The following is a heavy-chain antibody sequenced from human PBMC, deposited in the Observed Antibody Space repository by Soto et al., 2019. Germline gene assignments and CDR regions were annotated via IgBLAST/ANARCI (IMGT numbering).Heavy chain of an antibody. CDR2: VYWDDDK. Sequence: QITLNESGPTLVKPTQTLTLTCTFSGFSLSTRDVGVGWIRQPPGEALEWLGVVYWDDDKTYSPSLKGRLTITKDTSKNQVVLRMTKMDPVDTATYYCAHCRGGVASFWGQGTLVTVSS. D-gene: IGHD2-2*01. CDR1: GFSLSTRDVG. V-gene: IGHV2-5*02. CDR3: AHCRGGVASF. J-gene: IGHJ4*02.